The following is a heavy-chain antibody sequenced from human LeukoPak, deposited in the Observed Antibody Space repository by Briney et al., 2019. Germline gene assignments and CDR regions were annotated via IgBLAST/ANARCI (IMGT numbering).Heavy chain of an antibody. V-gene: IGHV3-72*01. Sequence: SGGSLRLSCAASGFTFSDHYMDWVRQAPGKGLEWLARSRDKAKSYSTEHAASVKGRLTISRDNSKNSLYLQMNSLKTEDTAVYYCARRSNTYYTFDYWGQGTLVTVSS. CDR1: GFTFSDHY. CDR3: ARRSNTYYTFDY. CDR2: SRDKAKSYST. D-gene: IGHD2-2*01. J-gene: IGHJ4*02.